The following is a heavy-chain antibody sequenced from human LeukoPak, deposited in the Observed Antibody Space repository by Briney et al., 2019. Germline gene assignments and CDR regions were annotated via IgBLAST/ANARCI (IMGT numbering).Heavy chain of an antibody. CDR3: AGNLVAAAPGDA. V-gene: IGHV3-7*01. J-gene: IGHJ5*02. Sequence: PGGSVRLSCAASGFTFSTYWMTWVRQTPGKGLGWVSNISRDGCVQSYVESVKGRFSISRDNAKNSLYLQMHSLRAEDTAVYYCAGNLVAAAPGDAWGQGTLVTVSS. CDR2: ISRDGCVQ. D-gene: IGHD2-2*01. CDR1: GFTFSTYW.